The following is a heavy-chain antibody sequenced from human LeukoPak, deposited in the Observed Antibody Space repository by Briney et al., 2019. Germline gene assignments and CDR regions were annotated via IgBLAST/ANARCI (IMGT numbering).Heavy chain of an antibody. V-gene: IGHV3-48*01. CDR2: ISSSSSTI. D-gene: IGHD1-26*01. CDR1: GFTFSSYS. J-gene: IGHJ4*02. CDR3: ARDSQGGGFDY. Sequence: GGSLRLSCAASGFTFSSYSMNWVRQAPGKGLEWVSYISSSSSTIYYADSVKGRFTISRDNAKNSLYLQMNSLRAEDTAVYYCARDSQGGGFDYWGQGTLVTVSS.